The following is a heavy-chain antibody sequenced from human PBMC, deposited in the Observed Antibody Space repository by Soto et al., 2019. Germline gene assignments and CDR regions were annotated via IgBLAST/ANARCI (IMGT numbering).Heavy chain of an antibody. CDR1: GFTFSSYG. J-gene: IGHJ6*02. D-gene: IGHD3-9*01. CDR2: IWYDGSNK. V-gene: IGHV3-33*01. Sequence: GGSLRLSCAASGFTFSSYGMHWVRQAPGKGLEWVAVIWYDGSNKYYADSVKGRFTISRDNSKNTLYLQMNSLRAEDTAVYYCARGRYYDILTGSKSYYYGMDVWGQGTTVTVSS. CDR3: ARGRYYDILTGSKSYYYGMDV.